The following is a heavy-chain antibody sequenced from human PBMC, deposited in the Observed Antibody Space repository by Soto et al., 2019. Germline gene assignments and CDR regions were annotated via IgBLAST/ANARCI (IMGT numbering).Heavy chain of an antibody. CDR1: GGSISSSSYY. V-gene: IGHV4-39*01. D-gene: IGHD3-9*01. Sequence: SETLSLTCTVSGGSISSSSYYWGWIRQPPGKGLEWIGSIYYSGSTYYNPSLKSRVTISVDTSKNQFSLKLSSVTAADTTVYYCARHGHYDILTGYIKYYFDYWGQGTLVTVSS. CDR2: IYYSGST. CDR3: ARHGHYDILTGYIKYYFDY. J-gene: IGHJ4*02.